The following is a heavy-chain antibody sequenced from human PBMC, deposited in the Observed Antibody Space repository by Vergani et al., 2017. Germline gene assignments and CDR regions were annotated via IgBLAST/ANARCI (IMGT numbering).Heavy chain of an antibody. CDR3: AKVGMGTAIFYYRDV. D-gene: IGHD2-21*02. V-gene: IGHV3-9*01. CDR1: GFTFDDYA. CDR2: ISWKSGSI. J-gene: IGHJ6*03. Sequence: EVQLVESGGGLVQPGRSLRLSCAASGFTFDDYAMHWVRQAPGKGLEWVSGISWKSGSIGYADSVKGRFTISRDNAKNSLYLQMNSPRAEDTALYYCAKVGMGTAIFYYRDVWGKG.